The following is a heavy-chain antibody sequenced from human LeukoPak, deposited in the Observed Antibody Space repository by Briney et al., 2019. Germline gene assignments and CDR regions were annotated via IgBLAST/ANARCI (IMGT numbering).Heavy chain of an antibody. CDR1: GYSFTSYY. D-gene: IGHD4-11*01. J-gene: IGHJ6*03. CDR3: ARDRVTTPIRYYYYYMDV. V-gene: IGHV1-46*01. Sequence: ASVKVSCKASGYSFTSYYMHWVRQAPGQGLEWMGIINPSGGSTSYAQKFQSRVTMTRDMSTSTVYMELSSLRSEDTAVYYCARDRVTTPIRYYYYYMDVWGKGTTVTVSS. CDR2: INPSGGST.